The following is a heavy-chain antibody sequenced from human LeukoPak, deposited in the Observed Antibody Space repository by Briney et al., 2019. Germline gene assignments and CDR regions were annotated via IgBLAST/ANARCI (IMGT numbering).Heavy chain of an antibody. CDR3: ARVRSGDYFGWGSYFGY. V-gene: IGHV1-46*01. J-gene: IGHJ4*02. D-gene: IGHD3-10*01. Sequence: GASVKVSCKASGYTFTTYSVHWVRHAPGQGLEWMGIINPRGGDTNYAQKFQGRVTMTRDTSTSTVYMELSSLRSEDRAVYYCARVRSGDYFGWGSYFGYWGQGTLVTVSS. CDR2: INPRGGDT. CDR1: GYTFTTYS.